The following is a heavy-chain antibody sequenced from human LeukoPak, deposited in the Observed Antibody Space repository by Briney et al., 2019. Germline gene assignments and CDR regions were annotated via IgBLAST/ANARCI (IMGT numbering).Heavy chain of an antibody. D-gene: IGHD2-15*01. CDR2: ISSGSSAI. J-gene: IGHJ3*02. Sequence: PGGSLRLSCAGSGFTFSSQSMNWVRQVPGKGLEWISYISSGSSAIYYADSVKGRFTISRDNTKNSLYLQMNSLRAEDTAVYYCARGDSWAFDIWGQGTMVTVSS. CDR1: GFTFSSQS. V-gene: IGHV3-48*04. CDR3: ARGDSWAFDI.